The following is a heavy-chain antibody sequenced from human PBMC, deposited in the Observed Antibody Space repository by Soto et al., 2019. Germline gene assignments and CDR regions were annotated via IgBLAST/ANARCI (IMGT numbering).Heavy chain of an antibody. CDR2: VSWNSGAK. D-gene: IGHD2-21*02. J-gene: IGHJ4*02. Sequence: GGSLRLSCVASGFSFDEFVMNWVRQRPGKGLEWVSSVSWNSGAKLYADSVKGRFAISRDSAKKSVYLQMNSLRPDDTAFYYCAKGVATAVPALDYWGQGTLVTVSS. CDR1: GFSFDEFV. V-gene: IGHV3-9*01. CDR3: AKGVATAVPALDY.